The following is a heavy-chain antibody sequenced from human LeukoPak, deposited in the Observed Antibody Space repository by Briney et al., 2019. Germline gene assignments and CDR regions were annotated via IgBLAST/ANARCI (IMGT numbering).Heavy chain of an antibody. CDR2: IAYDGNNT. CDR1: GFIFSDYG. Sequence: PGGSLRLSCVASGFIFSDYGIQWVRQAPGKGLEWVAVIAYDGNNTYYGDSVRGRFTISRDNSKKMVYLEMNSLRVEDTAVYYCAKTGMLRRVGYLDVGGKGTAVIVSS. V-gene: IGHV3-30*18. J-gene: IGHJ6*04. D-gene: IGHD1-1*01. CDR3: AKTGMLRRVGYLDV.